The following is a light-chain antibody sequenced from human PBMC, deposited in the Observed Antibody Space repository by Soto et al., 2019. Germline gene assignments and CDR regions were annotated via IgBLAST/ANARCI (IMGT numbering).Light chain of an antibody. V-gene: IGKV1-39*01. J-gene: IGKJ1*01. Sequence: DIRMTQSPASLSASVGDRVTVTCRASQNIDKYLHWYQQKPGKAPNLLIFSASILQSGVPSRFIGSGSGTEFTLTISGLQPEDFETYYCQQTYSNSVTFGQGTKVDIX. CDR3: QQTYSNSVT. CDR1: QNIDKY. CDR2: SAS.